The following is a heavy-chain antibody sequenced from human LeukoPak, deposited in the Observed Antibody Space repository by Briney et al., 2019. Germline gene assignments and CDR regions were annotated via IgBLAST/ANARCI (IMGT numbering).Heavy chain of an antibody. Sequence: SETLSLTYAVYGGSFSGYYWSWIRQPPGKGLEWIGEINHSGSTNYNPSLKSRVTISVDTSKNQFSLKLSSVTAADTAVYYCARFRSKTGYLAHYFDYWGQGTLVTVSS. CDR3: ARFRSKTGYLAHYFDY. CDR2: INHSGST. J-gene: IGHJ4*02. V-gene: IGHV4-34*01. CDR1: GGSFSGYY. D-gene: IGHD1-1*01.